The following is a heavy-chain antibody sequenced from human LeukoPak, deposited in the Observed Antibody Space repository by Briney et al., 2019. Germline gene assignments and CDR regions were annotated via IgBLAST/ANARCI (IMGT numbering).Heavy chain of an antibody. Sequence: SETLSLTCTVSGGSISSNTYYWGWIRQPPGKGLEWIGSIFYSGNTYCNPSLKSRVTISADTSKNQFSLKLSSVTAADTAVYYCARPNGVAAAGTRFDYWGQGTLVTVSS. J-gene: IGHJ4*02. CDR3: ARPNGVAAAGTRFDY. CDR1: GGSISSNTYY. D-gene: IGHD6-13*01. CDR2: IFYSGNT. V-gene: IGHV4-39*01.